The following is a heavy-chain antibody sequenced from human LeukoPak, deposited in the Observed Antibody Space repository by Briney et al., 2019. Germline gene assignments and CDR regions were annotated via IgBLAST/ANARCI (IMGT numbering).Heavy chain of an antibody. D-gene: IGHD6-19*01. J-gene: IGHJ4*02. Sequence: PSETLSLTCTVSGGSISNYYWSWIRQPPEKGLEWIGYIYYSGSTKYNPSLKSRVTISVDTSKNQFSLKLSSVTAADTAVYYCARCFFRSGWYWDYWGQGTLVTVSS. CDR1: GGSISNYY. V-gene: IGHV4-59*01. CDR2: IYYSGST. CDR3: ARCFFRSGWYWDY.